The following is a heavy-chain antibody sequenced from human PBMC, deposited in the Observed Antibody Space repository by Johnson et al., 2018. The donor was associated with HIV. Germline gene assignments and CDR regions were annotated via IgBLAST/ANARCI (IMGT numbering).Heavy chain of an antibody. CDR2: IYNDGSRT. J-gene: IGHJ3*01. V-gene: IGHV3-74*03. Sequence: VESGGGVVQPGRSLRLACPVSGFIFTNFAMHWVRQAPGKGLVWVARIYNDGSRTTYADSVKGRFTISRDNAKNTVDLQMDSLRVEDTAVYYCAKVDCGGDRCAGYDPFNLWGQGTLVTVSS. CDR1: GFIFTNFA. CDR3: AKVDCGGDRCAGYDPFNL. D-gene: IGHD2-21*01.